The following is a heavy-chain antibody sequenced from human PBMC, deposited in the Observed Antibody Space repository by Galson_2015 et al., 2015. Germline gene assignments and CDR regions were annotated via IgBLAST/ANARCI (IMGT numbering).Heavy chain of an antibody. CDR2: IYSGGST. CDR1: GFTVSSNY. Sequence: SLRLSCAASGFTVSSNYMSWVRQAPGKGLEWVSVIYSGGSTYYADSVEGRFTISRDNSKNTLYLQMNSLRAEDTAVYYCARDVGSYDVGRAWGQGTLVTVSS. D-gene: IGHD3-22*01. V-gene: IGHV3-66*02. CDR3: ARDVGSYDVGRA. J-gene: IGHJ5*02.